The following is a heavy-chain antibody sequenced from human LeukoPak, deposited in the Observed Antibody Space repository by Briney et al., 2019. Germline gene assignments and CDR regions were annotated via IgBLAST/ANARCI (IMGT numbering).Heavy chain of an antibody. CDR1: GFTFSSYA. CDR2: ISSSSSYI. CDR3: ARDLRTYCGCECPLDY. V-gene: IGHV3-21*01. Sequence: GGSLRLSCAASGFTFSSYAMSWGRQAPGKGLERGSSISSSSSYIYYTDSVKGRFTISRDNAKNSLYLQMNSLRAEDTAVYYCARDLRTYCGCECPLDYWGQGTLVTVSS. D-gene: IGHD2-21*01. J-gene: IGHJ4*02.